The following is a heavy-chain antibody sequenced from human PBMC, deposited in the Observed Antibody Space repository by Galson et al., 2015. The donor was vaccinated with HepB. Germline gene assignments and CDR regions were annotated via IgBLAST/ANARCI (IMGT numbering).Heavy chain of an antibody. CDR3: AKSRYGDHDACDI. D-gene: IGHD4-17*01. V-gene: IGHV3-9*01. CDR2: ISWNSGSI. J-gene: IGHJ3*02. CDR1: GFTFDDYA. Sequence: SLRLSCAASGFTFDDYAMHWVRQAPGKSLEWVSGISWNSGSIGYADSVKGRFTISRDNAKNSLYLQMNSLRAEDTALYYCAKSRYGDHDACDIWGQGTMVTVSS.